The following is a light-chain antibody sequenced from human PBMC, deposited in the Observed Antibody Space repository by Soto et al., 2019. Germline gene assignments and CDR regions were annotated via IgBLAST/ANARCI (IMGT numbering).Light chain of an antibody. J-gene: IGKJ1*01. V-gene: IGKV3-20*01. CDR1: QSVSSSY. CDR2: GAS. Sequence: DIVLTQSPGTLSLSPGKRTTLSCSASQSVSSSYLAWYQQKPGQAPRLLIYGASSRATGIPDRFSGSGSGTDFTLTISRLEPEDFAVYYCQQYGSSPWTFGQGTKVDIK. CDR3: QQYGSSPWT.